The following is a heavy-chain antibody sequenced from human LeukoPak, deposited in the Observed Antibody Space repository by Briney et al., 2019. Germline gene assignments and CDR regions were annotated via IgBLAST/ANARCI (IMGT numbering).Heavy chain of an antibody. CDR3: AREGTAFDI. CDR2: MSQHGSDK. D-gene: IGHD3-10*01. J-gene: IGHJ3*02. Sequence: GGSLRLSCAASGFTFTNHIISWVRRAPGKGLEWVANMSQHGSDKYYADFVKGRFTISRDDAKQSVYLEMNSLGVEDTAVYYCAREGTAFDIWGQGTMVTVSS. V-gene: IGHV3-7*01. CDR1: GFTFTNHI.